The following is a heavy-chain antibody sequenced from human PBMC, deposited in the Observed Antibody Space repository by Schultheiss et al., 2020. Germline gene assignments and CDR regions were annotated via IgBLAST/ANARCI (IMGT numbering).Heavy chain of an antibody. CDR1: GFTFSDYY. CDR2: ISSSGSTT. Sequence: WGSLRLSCAASGFTFSDYYMSWIRQAPGKGLEWVSYISSSGSTTYYADSVKGRFTISRDNAKNSLYLQMKSLRAEDTAVYYCARGYCSGGSCGPYAFDIWGQGTMVTVSS. V-gene: IGHV3-11*01. CDR3: ARGYCSGGSCGPYAFDI. D-gene: IGHD2-15*01. J-gene: IGHJ3*02.